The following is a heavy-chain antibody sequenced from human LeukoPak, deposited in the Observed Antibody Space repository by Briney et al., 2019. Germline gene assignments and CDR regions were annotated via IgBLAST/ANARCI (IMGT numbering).Heavy chain of an antibody. V-gene: IGHV4-39*01. CDR2: IYYSGNT. Sequence: PSETLSLTCTVSGGSINRSYYYWGWIHQPPGKGLEWIGSIYYSGNTYYNPSLKSRVTISVDTSKNQFSLKLSSVTAADTAVYYCARLMTTVTSEYWGQGTLVTVSS. CDR1: GGSINRSYYY. D-gene: IGHD4-17*01. CDR3: ARLMTTVTSEY. J-gene: IGHJ4*02.